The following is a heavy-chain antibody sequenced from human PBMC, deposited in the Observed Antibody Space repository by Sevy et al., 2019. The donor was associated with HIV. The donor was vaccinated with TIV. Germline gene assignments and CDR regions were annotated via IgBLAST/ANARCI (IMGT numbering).Heavy chain of an antibody. D-gene: IGHD2-15*01. CDR2: IYYSGST. CDR3: ARDLPYCRGGTCYSPAGWFDP. V-gene: IGHV4-31*03. CDR1: GGSISSGGYY. Sequence: TLSLTCSVSGGSISSGGYYWSWIRQHPGKGLEWIGYIYYSGSTYYNPSLKSRVTMSVDTSKNQFSLKLKSVTAADTAVYYCARDLPYCRGGTCYSPAGWFDPWGQGILVTVSS. J-gene: IGHJ5*02.